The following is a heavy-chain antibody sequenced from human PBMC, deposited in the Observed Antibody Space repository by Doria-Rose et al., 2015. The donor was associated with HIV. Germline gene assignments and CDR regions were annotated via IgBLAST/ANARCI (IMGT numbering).Heavy chain of an antibody. CDR2: IFSDDER. CDR3: ARIKSSRWYHKYYFDF. J-gene: IGHJ4*02. CDR1: GVSLSSPGMG. V-gene: IGHV2-26*01. D-gene: IGHD6-13*01. Sequence: VQLVQSGPVLVKPTETLTLTCTVSGVSLSSPGMGVSWIRQPPGKALEWLASIFSDDERSYKTSLKSRLTISRGTSKSQVVLTMTDMDPVDTATYYCARIKSSRWYHKYYFDFWGQGTLVIVSA.